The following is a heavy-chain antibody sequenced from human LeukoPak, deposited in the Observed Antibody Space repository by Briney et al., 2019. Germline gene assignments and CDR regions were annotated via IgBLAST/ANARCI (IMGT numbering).Heavy chain of an antibody. V-gene: IGHV3-23*01. J-gene: IGHJ4*02. CDR2: ISGSGGST. CDR1: GFTFSSYA. CDR3: ATYSAYDILTGYGY. Sequence: PGGSLRLSCAASGFTFSSYAMSWVRQAPGKGLEWVSAISGSGGSTYYADSVKGRFTISRDNSKNTLYLQMNSLRAEDTAVYYCATYSAYDILTGYGYWGQGTLVTVSS. D-gene: IGHD3-9*01.